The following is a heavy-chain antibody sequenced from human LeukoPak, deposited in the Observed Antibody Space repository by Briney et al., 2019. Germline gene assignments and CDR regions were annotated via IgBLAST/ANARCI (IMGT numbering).Heavy chain of an antibody. CDR2: ISGSGGST. J-gene: IGHJ4*02. D-gene: IGHD2-2*01. CDR1: GFTFSSYA. Sequence: GGSLRFSCAASGFTFSSYAMSWVRQAPGKGLEWVSAISGSGGSTYYADSVKGRFTISRDDSKNTLYLQMNSLRAEDTAVYYCAKYCSSTSGHLYYFDYWGQGTLVTVSS. CDR3: AKYCSSTSGHLYYFDY. V-gene: IGHV3-23*01.